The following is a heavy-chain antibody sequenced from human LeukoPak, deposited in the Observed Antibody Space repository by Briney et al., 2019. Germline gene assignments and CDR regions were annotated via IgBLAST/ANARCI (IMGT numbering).Heavy chain of an antibody. Sequence: ASVTVSCKASGYTFTSYDINWVRQATGQGLEWMGWMNPNSGNTGYAQKFQGRVTMTRNTSISTAYMELSSLRSEDTADHHCARGVRSYSNYWVQGRVLTVSP. D-gene: IGHD1-26*01. CDR3: ARGVRSYSNY. J-gene: IGHJ4*02. CDR2: MNPNSGNT. V-gene: IGHV1-8*01. CDR1: GYTFTSYD.